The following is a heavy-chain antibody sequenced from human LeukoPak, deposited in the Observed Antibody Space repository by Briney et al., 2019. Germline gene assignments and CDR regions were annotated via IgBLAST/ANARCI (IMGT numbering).Heavy chain of an antibody. CDR3: ARGPGGSGSYPYDY. J-gene: IGHJ4*02. CDR2: INPNSGGT. V-gene: IGHV1-2*02. CDR1: GYTFTGYY. D-gene: IGHD3-10*01. Sequence: ASVKVSCKASGYTFTGYYMHWVRQAPGQGLEWMGWINPNSGGTNYAQKFQGRVTMTRDTSISTAYMELSRLRSDDTAVYYCARGPGGSGSYPYDYWGRGTLVTVSS.